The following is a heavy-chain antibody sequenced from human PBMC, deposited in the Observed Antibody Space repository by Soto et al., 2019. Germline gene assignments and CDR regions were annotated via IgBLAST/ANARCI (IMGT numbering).Heavy chain of an antibody. V-gene: IGHV3-48*01. CDR2: ISSSSSTI. Sequence: GGSLRLSRAASGFTFSSYSMNWVRQAPGKGLEWVSYISSSSSTIYYADSVKGRFTISRDNAKNSLYLQMNSLRAEDTAVYYCAKDHGKYSSSSDYWGQGTLVTVSS. D-gene: IGHD6-6*01. CDR1: GFTFSSYS. CDR3: AKDHGKYSSSSDY. J-gene: IGHJ4*02.